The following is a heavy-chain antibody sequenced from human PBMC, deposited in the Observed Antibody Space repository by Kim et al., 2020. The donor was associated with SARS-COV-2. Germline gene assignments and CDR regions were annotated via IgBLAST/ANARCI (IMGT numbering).Heavy chain of an antibody. CDR2: INPNSGGT. CDR1: GYTFTGYY. V-gene: IGHV1-2*02. D-gene: IGHD6-19*01. Sequence: ASVKVSCKASGYTFTGYYMHWVRQAPGQGLEWMGWINPNSGGTNYAQKFQGRVTITRDTSISTAYMELSRLRSDDTAVYYCAREKIAVAGTDFDYWGQGTLVTVST. J-gene: IGHJ4*02. CDR3: AREKIAVAGTDFDY.